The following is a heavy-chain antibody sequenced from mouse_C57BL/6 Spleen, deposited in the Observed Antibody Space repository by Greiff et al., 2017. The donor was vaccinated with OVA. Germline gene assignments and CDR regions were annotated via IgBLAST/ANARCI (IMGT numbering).Heavy chain of an antibody. J-gene: IGHJ4*01. V-gene: IGHV1-53*01. CDR2: INPSNGGT. CDR3: ARDMGNSDYAMDY. Sequence: VQLQQPGTELVKPGASVKLSCKASGYTFTSYWMHWVKQRPGQGLEWIGNINPSNGGTNYNEKFKSKATLTVDKSSSTAYMQLSSLTSEDSAVYYCARDMGNSDYAMDYWGQGTSVTVSS. D-gene: IGHD2-1*01. CDR1: GYTFTSYW.